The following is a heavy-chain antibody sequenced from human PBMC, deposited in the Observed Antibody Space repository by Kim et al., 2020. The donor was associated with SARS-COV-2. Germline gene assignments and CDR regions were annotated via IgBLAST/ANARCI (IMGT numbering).Heavy chain of an antibody. V-gene: IGHV1-24*01. CDR1: GYTLTELS. CDR2: FDPEDGET. D-gene: IGHD2-2*01. J-gene: IGHJ6*02. CDR3: ATGQTIVVVPAAIRSYYYYHGMDV. Sequence: ASVKVSCKVSGYTLTELSMHWVRQAPGKGLEWMGGFDPEDGETIYAQKFQGRVTMTEDTSTDTAYMELSSLRSEDTAVYYCATGQTIVVVPAAIRSYYYYHGMDVWGQGTTVTVSS.